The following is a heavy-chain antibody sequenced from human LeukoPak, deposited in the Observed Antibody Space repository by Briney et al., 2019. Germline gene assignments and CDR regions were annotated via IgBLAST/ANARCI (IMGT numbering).Heavy chain of an antibody. D-gene: IGHD6-6*01. CDR2: IDHSGST. Sequence: SETLSLTCAVYGGSFSGCYWSWIRQPPGKGLEWIGEIDHSGSTNYNPSLKSRVTISVDTSKNQFSLKLSSVTAADTAVYYSARGYSSSSRRSYYYYMDVWGKGTTVTVSS. J-gene: IGHJ6*03. CDR1: GGSFSGCY. V-gene: IGHV4-34*01. CDR3: ARGYSSSSRRSYYYYMDV.